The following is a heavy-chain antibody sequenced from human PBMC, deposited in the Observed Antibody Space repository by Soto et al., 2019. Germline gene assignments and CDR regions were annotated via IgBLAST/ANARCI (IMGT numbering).Heavy chain of an antibody. V-gene: IGHV4-31*03. J-gene: IGHJ3*02. CDR2: IYYSGST. D-gene: IGHD2-15*01. Sequence: HSETLSLTCTVSGGSISSGGYSWSWIRQHPGKGLEWIGYIYYSGSTYYNPSLKSRVTISVDTSKNQFSLKLSSVTAADTAVYYCASQCSGGSCYHLSAFDIWGQGTMVTVSS. CDR1: GGSISSGGYS. CDR3: ASQCSGGSCYHLSAFDI.